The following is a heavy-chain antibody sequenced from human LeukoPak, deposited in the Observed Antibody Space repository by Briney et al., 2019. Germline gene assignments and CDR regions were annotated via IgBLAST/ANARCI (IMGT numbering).Heavy chain of an antibody. CDR3: ARGEIAAAFDY. Sequence: SETLSLTCTVSGGSISSYYWSWIRQPPGKGLEWVGYIYYSGSTNYNPSLKGRVTISVDTSKNQFSLKLSSVTAADTAVYYCARGEIAAAFDYWGQGTLVTVSS. J-gene: IGHJ4*02. V-gene: IGHV4-59*01. D-gene: IGHD6-13*01. CDR2: IYYSGST. CDR1: GGSISSYY.